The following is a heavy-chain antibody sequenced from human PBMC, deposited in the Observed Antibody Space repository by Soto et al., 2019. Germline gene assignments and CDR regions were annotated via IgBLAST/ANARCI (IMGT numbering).Heavy chain of an antibody. J-gene: IGHJ3*02. Sequence: EVQLVESGGGLVQPGRSLRLSCAASGFTFDDYAMHWVRQAPGKGLEWVSGISWNSGSIGYADSVKGRFTISRDNAKNYLYLHMNSLRAEDAALYYCAKDIGSGWPPGAFDIWGQGTMVTVSS. CDR3: AKDIGSGWPPGAFDI. V-gene: IGHV3-9*01. CDR1: GFTFDDYA. D-gene: IGHD6-19*01. CDR2: ISWNSGSI.